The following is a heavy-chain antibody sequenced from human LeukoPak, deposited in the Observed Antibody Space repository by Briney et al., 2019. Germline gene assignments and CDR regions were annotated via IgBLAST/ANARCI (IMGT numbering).Heavy chain of an antibody. J-gene: IGHJ4*02. V-gene: IGHV4-38-2*02. Sequence: SETLSLTCTVSGYSISSGFYWGWIRQPPGKGLEWIGSIYHSGSTYYNPSLKSRVIISVDTSKNQFSLKLSSVTAAGTAVYYCARSGSSGWYLDFDYWGQGTLVTVSS. CDR1: GYSISSGFY. CDR3: ARSGSSGWYLDFDY. CDR2: IYHSGST. D-gene: IGHD6-19*01.